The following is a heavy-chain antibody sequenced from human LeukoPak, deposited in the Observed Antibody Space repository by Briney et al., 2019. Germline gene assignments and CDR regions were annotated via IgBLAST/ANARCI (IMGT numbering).Heavy chain of an antibody. V-gene: IGHV1-69*13. J-gene: IGHJ6*02. CDR1: GGTSSSYA. Sequence: SVKVSCKASGGTSSSYAISWVRPAPGQGLEWMGGIIPIFGTANYAQKFQGRVTITADESTSTAYMELSSLRSEDTAVYYCARSLSSSEYYYYGMDVWGQGTTVTVSS. CDR2: IIPIFGTA. D-gene: IGHD6-6*01. CDR3: ARSLSSSEYYYYGMDV.